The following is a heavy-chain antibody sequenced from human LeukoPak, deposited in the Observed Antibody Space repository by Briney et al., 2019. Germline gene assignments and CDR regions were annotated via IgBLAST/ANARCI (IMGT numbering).Heavy chain of an antibody. D-gene: IGHD6-6*01. Sequence: GGSLRLSCAASGFTFSSYGIHWVRQSPGRGLEWVSFISFDGSNEFYADSLKGRFTISRDNSKDTLYLQMDSLRAEDTALYYCARAPWSGSSFIDYWGQGTLVTVSS. CDR3: ARAPWSGSSFIDY. CDR2: ISFDGSNE. CDR1: GFTFSSYG. J-gene: IGHJ4*02. V-gene: IGHV3-30*03.